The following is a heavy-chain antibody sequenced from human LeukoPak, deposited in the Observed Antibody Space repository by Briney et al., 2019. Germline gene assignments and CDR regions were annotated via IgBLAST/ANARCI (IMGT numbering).Heavy chain of an antibody. CDR3: AGLALDGGNYFDY. CDR2: IYPGDFDI. D-gene: IGHD3-16*01. J-gene: IGHJ4*02. V-gene: IGHV5-51*01. CDR1: GYSFTTYW. Sequence: GESLKISCQASGYSFTTYWIGWVRQMPGKGLEWMGIIYPGDFDIRYSPSFQGQVTFSTDKSISTAYLQWNSLKASDTAMYYCAGLALDGGNYFDYWGQGTLVSVSS.